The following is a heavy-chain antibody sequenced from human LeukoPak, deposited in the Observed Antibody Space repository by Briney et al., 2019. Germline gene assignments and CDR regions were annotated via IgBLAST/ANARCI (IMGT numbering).Heavy chain of an antibody. CDR3: ARVQWEFLSFGDYFDY. J-gene: IGHJ4*02. Sequence: GGSLRLSCAASGFTVSSNYMHWVRQAPGKGLEWVANIKQDGSEKYYVDSVKGRFTISRDNAKNSLYLQMNSLRAEDTAVYYCARVQWEFLSFGDYFDYWGQGTLVTVSS. CDR1: GFTVSSNY. CDR2: IKQDGSEK. D-gene: IGHD3-10*01. V-gene: IGHV3-7*01.